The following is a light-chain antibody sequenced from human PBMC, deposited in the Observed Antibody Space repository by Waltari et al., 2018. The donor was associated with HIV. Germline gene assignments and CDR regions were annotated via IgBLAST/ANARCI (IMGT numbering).Light chain of an antibody. J-gene: IGKJ4*01. V-gene: IGKV3-20*01. Sequence: EIVLTQSPGTLSLSPGERATLPCRASQSVRSASLAWYQQKPGQAPRLLSFGASSRAPGIPDRFSGSGAVTDFILTISRLEPEDCAVYYCQQYAASPLTFGGGTRVEIK. CDR1: QSVRSAS. CDR3: QQYAASPLT. CDR2: GAS.